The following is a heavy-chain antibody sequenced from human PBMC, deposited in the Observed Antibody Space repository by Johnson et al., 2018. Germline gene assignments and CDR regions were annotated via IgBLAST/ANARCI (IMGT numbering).Heavy chain of an antibody. CDR3: AKDSSGYLSNFQH. D-gene: IGHD3-22*01. J-gene: IGHJ1*01. Sequence: VQLVQSGGGLVQPGRSLRLSCAASGFTFDDYAMHWVRQAPGKGLEWVSGISWNSGSIGYADSVKGRVTISRDNAKNSLYLQMNSLRAEDTALYYCAKDSSGYLSNFQHWGQGTLVTVSS. CDR1: GFTFDDYA. CDR2: ISWNSGSI. V-gene: IGHV3-9*01.